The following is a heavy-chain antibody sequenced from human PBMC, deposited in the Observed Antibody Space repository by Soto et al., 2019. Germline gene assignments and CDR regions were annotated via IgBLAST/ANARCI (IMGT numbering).Heavy chain of an antibody. J-gene: IGHJ6*02. V-gene: IGHV5-51*07. CDR1: GYSFTSYW. CDR2: IYPGEFDT. Sequence: GESLKISCKGSGYSFTSYWIGWVHQMPGKGLEWMGIIYPGEFDTIYSPSFRGQVTISADKSLNTAYLQWSSLKASDTAIYFCARHPDPYYGMDVWGQGTTVTVSS. CDR3: ARHPDPYYGMDV.